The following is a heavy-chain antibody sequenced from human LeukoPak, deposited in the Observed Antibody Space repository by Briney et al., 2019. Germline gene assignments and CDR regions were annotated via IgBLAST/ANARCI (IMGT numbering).Heavy chain of an antibody. CDR2: ISAYNGNT. Sequence: EASVKVSCKASGYTFISYGISWVRQAPGQGLEWMGWISAYNGNTNYAQKLQGRVTMTTDTSTSTAYMELRSLRSDDTAVYYCATFGPLRSLDYWGQGTLVTVSS. CDR1: GYTFISYG. CDR3: ATFGPLRSLDY. D-gene: IGHD4-17*01. J-gene: IGHJ4*02. V-gene: IGHV1-18*04.